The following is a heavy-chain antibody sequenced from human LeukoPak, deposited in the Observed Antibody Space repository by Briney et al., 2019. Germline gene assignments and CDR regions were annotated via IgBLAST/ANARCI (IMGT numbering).Heavy chain of an antibody. CDR3: AKDPAMTYYYDSSGYYYP. V-gene: IGHV3-30*02. D-gene: IGHD3-22*01. CDR1: GFTFSSYG. J-gene: IGHJ3*01. CDR2: IRYDGSNK. Sequence: GGSLRLSCAASGFTFSSYGMHWVRQAPGKGLEWVAFIRYDGSNKYYADSVKGRFTISRDNSKNTLYLQMNSLRAEDTAVYYCAKDPAMTYYYDSSGYYYPWGQGTMVTVSS.